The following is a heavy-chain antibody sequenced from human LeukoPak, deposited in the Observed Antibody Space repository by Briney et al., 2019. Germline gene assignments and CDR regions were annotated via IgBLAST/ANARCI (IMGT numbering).Heavy chain of an antibody. V-gene: IGHV3-53*01. CDR2: FSSTGNT. Sequence: GESLRLSCAASGFTVSSNSVSWVRQAPGKGLEWVSAFSSTGNTYYADSVKGRFTISRDNAKNSLYLQMNSLRAEDTAVYYCAFIHLNFDYWGQGTLLTVSS. J-gene: IGHJ4*02. CDR3: AFIHLNFDY. CDR1: GFTVSSNS. D-gene: IGHD5-18*01.